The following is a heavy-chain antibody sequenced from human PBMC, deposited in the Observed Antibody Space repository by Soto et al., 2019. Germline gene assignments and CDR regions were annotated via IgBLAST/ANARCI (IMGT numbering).Heavy chain of an antibody. D-gene: IGHD2-2*01. V-gene: IGHV1-3*01. CDR3: ARPYCSSTSCPYQYYHYGMDV. Sequence: GASVKVSFKASGYTFTSYAMHWLRQAPGQRLEWMGWINAGNGNTKYSQKFQGRVTITRDTSASTAYMELSSLRSEDTAVYYCARPYCSSTSCPYQYYHYGMDVWGQGTTVTVAS. J-gene: IGHJ6*02. CDR2: INAGNGNT. CDR1: GYTFTSYA.